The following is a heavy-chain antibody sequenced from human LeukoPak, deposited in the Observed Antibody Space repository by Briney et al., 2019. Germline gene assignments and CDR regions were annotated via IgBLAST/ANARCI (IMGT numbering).Heavy chain of an antibody. CDR2: LNWNGGST. Sequence: GGSLRLSCAASGFTFSSYAMSWVRQAPGKGLEWVSGLNWNGGSTGYADSVKGRFTISRDNAKNSLYLQMNSLRAEDTALYYCAKGSRIAVAGAYWYFDLWGRGTLVTVSS. V-gene: IGHV3-20*04. J-gene: IGHJ2*01. D-gene: IGHD6-19*01. CDR1: GFTFSSYA. CDR3: AKGSRIAVAGAYWYFDL.